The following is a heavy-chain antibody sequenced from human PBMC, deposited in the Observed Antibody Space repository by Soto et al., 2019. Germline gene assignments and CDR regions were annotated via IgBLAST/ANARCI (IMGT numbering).Heavy chain of an antibody. D-gene: IGHD3-9*01. V-gene: IGHV3-15*01. CDR3: TTGIYYDLLTGYHDVAY. CDR2: IKSETDGGTA. Sequence: GGSLRLSCAASGFNLSHPWMTWVRQAAGKGLEWVGRIKSETDGGTADYAAPVKGRITISRDDSKNTVYLQMNSLKTEDTAVYYCTTGIYYDLLTGYHDVAYWGQGTLVTVSS. CDR1: GFNLSHPW. J-gene: IGHJ4*02.